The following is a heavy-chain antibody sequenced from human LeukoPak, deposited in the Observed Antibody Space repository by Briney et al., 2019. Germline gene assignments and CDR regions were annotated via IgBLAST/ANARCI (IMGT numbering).Heavy chain of an antibody. D-gene: IGHD2-15*01. CDR2: INPNSGGT. J-gene: IGHJ3*02. V-gene: IGHV1-2*02. CDR1: GYTFTGYY. CDR3: ARDQGYIVVVVAATRGYAFDI. Sequence: ASVKVSCKASGYTFTGYYMHWVRQAPGQGLEWMGWINPNSGGTNYAQKFQGRVTMTRDTSISTAYMELSRLRSDDTAVYYCARDQGYIVVVVAATRGYAFDIWGQGTMVTVSS.